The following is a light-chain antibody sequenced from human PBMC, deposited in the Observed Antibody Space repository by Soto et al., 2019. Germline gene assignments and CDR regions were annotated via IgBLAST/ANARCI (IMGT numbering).Light chain of an antibody. CDR1: QTINNY. J-gene: IGKJ4*01. V-gene: IGKV1-39*01. Sequence: DIQMTQSPSSLSASVGDRVIITCRASQTINNYVHWYQQKPGKAPNLLIYATSTLQRGVPSRFSGSGSGTDFTLTISSLLPEDFATYYCQQTYNSPITFGGGTKV. CDR2: ATS. CDR3: QQTYNSPIT.